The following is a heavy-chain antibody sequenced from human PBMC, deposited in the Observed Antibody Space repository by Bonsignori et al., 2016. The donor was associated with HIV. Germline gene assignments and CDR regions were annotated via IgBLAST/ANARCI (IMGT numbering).Heavy chain of an antibody. CDR2: IYFSGRI. CDR3: ARRRVNFFQV. Sequence: QLHLQESGPGLVKASETLSLICKVSGDSVSSSSYYWGWIRQPPGKGLEWIGSIYFSGRIFYNPSLKSRVTLSVDTSRNQFSLNISSVTAADAAVYYCARRRVNFFQVWGKGTTVTVSS. V-gene: IGHV4-39*01. CDR1: GDSVSSSSYY. D-gene: IGHD2/OR15-2a*01. J-gene: IGHJ6*04.